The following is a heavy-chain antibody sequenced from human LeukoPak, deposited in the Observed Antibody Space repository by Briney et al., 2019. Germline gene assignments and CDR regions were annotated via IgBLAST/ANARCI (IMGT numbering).Heavy chain of an antibody. Sequence: GGSLRLSCAASGFTVSSNYVSWVRQAPGKGLEWVSVIYSGGSTYYADSVKGRFTISRDNSKNTLYLQMNSLRAEDTAVYYCARSHDYGSYYFDYWGQGTLVTVSS. V-gene: IGHV3-53*01. J-gene: IGHJ4*02. CDR2: IYSGGST. D-gene: IGHD4-17*01. CDR3: ARSHDYGSYYFDY. CDR1: GFTVSSNY.